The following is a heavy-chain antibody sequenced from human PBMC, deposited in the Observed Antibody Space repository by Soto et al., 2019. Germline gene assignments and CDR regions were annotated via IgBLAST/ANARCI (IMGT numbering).Heavy chain of an antibody. V-gene: IGHV3-15*01. CDR3: TTDSADIVVVPATFGMDV. CDR1: GITFSNAW. Sequence: GGSLRLSCAASGITFSNAWRTWVRQAPGKGLEWVVRIKSITDGWTTDYAAPVKGRFTISRDDSKDTLYLKMNNLRTEDTAVYHCTTDSADIVVVPATFGMDVWGQGTTVTVSS. CDR2: IKSITDGWTT. D-gene: IGHD2-2*01. J-gene: IGHJ6*02.